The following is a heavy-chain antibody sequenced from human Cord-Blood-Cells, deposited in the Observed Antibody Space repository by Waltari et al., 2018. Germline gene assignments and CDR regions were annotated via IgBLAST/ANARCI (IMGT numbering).Heavy chain of an antibody. J-gene: IGHJ4*02. Sequence: QVQLQESGPGLVKPSETLSLTCTVSGGSISSYYWSWIRQPPGKGLGGIGYIYYSGSTNYNPSLKSRVTISVDTSKNQFSLKLSSVTAAYTAVYYCARGRYDYYGSGSYRGFDYWGQGTLVTVSS. CDR3: ARGRYDYYGSGSYRGFDY. D-gene: IGHD3-10*01. CDR1: GGSISSYY. V-gene: IGHV4-59*01. CDR2: IYYSGST.